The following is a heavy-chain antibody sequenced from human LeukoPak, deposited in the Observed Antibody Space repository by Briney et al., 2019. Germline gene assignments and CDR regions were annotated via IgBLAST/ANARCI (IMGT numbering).Heavy chain of an antibody. J-gene: IGHJ4*02. CDR1: GGTFSSYA. V-gene: IGHV1-69*05. D-gene: IGHD5-18*01. Sequence: AVKVSCKASGGTFSSYAISWVRQAPGQGLEWMGRIIPIFGTANYAQKFQGRVTITTDESTSTAYMELSSLRSEDTAVYYCARDPGYSYGYYFDYWGQGTLVTVSS. CDR3: ARDPGYSYGYYFDY. CDR2: IIPIFGTA.